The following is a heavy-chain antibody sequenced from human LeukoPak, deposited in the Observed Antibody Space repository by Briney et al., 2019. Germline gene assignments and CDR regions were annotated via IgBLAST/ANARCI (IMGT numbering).Heavy chain of an antibody. CDR2: IIPIFGTA. D-gene: IGHD1-26*01. CDR3: ARDPLTKWDRGDY. V-gene: IGHV1-69*05. J-gene: IGHJ4*02. Sequence: GASVKVSCKASGGTFSSYAISWVRQAPGQGLEWMGRIIPIFGTANYAQKFQGRVTITTDESTSTAYMELSSLRSEDTAVYYCARDPLTKWDRGDYWGQGTLVTVSS. CDR1: GGTFSSYA.